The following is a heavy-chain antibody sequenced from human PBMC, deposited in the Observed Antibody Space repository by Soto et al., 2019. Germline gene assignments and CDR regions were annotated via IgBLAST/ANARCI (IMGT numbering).Heavy chain of an antibody. V-gene: IGHV1-18*01. CDR2: ISPFNGNT. CDR1: GYPFTHYG. CDR3: ARDQSLDRSYYYGIDV. Sequence: QVQLVQSGAEVKKPGASVKVSCKSSGYPFTHYGITWVRQAPGQVLEWMGWISPFNGNTNYGQTLQGRVTLTTDTSTSTIYMELRSLRYDDTAVYYCARDQSLDRSYYYGIDVWGQGTTVTVSS. J-gene: IGHJ6*02. D-gene: IGHD3-10*01.